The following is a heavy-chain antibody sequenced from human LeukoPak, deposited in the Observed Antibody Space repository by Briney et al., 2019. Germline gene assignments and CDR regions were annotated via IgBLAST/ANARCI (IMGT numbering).Heavy chain of an antibody. J-gene: IGHJ4*02. Sequence: SGTLSLTCTVSGGSISSSSYYWGWTRQPPGKGLEWIGSIYYSGSTYYNPSLKSRVTISVDTSKNQFSLKLSSVTAADTAVYYCARSKAIFGVVITRFDYWGQGTLVTVSS. CDR1: GGSISSSSYY. CDR3: ARSKAIFGVVITRFDY. D-gene: IGHD3-3*01. CDR2: IYYSGST. V-gene: IGHV4-39*01.